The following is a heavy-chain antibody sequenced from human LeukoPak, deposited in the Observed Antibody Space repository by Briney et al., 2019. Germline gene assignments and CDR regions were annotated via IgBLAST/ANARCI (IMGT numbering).Heavy chain of an antibody. CDR2: INPNSGGT. V-gene: IGHV1-2*02. CDR3: ATDILTGYLNDY. J-gene: IGHJ4*02. CDR1: GYTFTGYY. Sequence: ASVKVSCKASGYTFTGYYMHWVRQAPGQRLEWMGWINPNSGGTNYAQKFQGRVTMTRDTSISTAYMELSRLRSDDTAVYYCATDILTGYLNDYWGQGTLVTVSS. D-gene: IGHD3-9*01.